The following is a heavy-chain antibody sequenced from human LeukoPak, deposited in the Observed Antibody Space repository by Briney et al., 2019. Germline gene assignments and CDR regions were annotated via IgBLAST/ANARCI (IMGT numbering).Heavy chain of an antibody. CDR1: GYTFTSYD. D-gene: IGHD2-2*01. CDR3: ARGCSSTSCSDY. CDR2: MNHNSGNT. V-gene: IGHV1-8*01. Sequence: GASVKVSLKSSGYTFTSYDINWVRKAPGQGLEWMGWMNHNSGNTGYAQKFQGRVTMTRNTSISTAYMELSSLRSEDTAVYYCARGCSSTSCSDYWGQGTLVTVSS. J-gene: IGHJ4*02.